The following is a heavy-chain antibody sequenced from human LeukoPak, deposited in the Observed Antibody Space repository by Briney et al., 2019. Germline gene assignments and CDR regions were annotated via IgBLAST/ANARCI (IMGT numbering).Heavy chain of an antibody. CDR1: IGSFSGYY. J-gene: IGHJ4*02. CDR3: GRQPRLYYFDY. Sequence: SETLSLTCAVYIGSFSGYYWSWIRQTPGKGLEWIGEINHSGSTYYNPSLESRVTISVDTSKNQFSLKLSSVTAADSAVYYCGRQPRLYYFDYWGQGTLVTVSS. V-gene: IGHV4-34*01. CDR2: INHSGST. D-gene: IGHD3-22*01.